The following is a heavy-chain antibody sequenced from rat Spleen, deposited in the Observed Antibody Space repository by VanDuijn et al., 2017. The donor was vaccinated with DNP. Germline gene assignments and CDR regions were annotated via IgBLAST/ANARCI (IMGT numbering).Heavy chain of an antibody. CDR3: ARYYGYYYAMDA. J-gene: IGHJ4*01. CDR1: GFTFSDYN. Sequence: EVQLVESGGGLVQSGRSLKVSCAASGFTFSDYNMAWVRQAPKKGLEWVATITYDGSRTYYRDSVKGRFTISRDNAKSTLYLQMNSLRSEDTATYYCARYYGYYYAMDAWGQGTSVTVSS. CDR2: ITYDGSRT. D-gene: IGHD1-6*01. V-gene: IGHV5S10*01.